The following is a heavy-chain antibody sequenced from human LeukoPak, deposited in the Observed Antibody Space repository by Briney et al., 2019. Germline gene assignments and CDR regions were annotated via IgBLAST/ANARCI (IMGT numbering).Heavy chain of an antibody. Sequence: SETLSLTCTVSGGSISSYYWSWIRQPPGKGLEWIGYIYYSRSTNYNPSLKSRVTISVDTSKNQFSLKLSSVTAADTAVYYCARFHYGDYAIDAFDIWGQGTMVTVSS. CDR3: ARFHYGDYAIDAFDI. D-gene: IGHD4-17*01. CDR1: GGSISSYY. CDR2: IYYSRST. J-gene: IGHJ3*02. V-gene: IGHV4-59*08.